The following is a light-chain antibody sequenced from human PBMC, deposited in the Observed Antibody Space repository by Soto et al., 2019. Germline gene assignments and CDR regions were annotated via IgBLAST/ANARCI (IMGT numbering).Light chain of an antibody. CDR3: CSSGGSPTYV. J-gene: IGLJ1*01. Sequence: QSVLTQPPSVSGAPGQRVTISCTGSTSNIGADYDVHWYQQLPGTAPKLLIYGSSDRPSGVPDRFSGSKSGTSASLAITGLQAEDEADYYCCSSGGSPTYVFGTGTKVTVL. CDR1: TSNIGADYD. V-gene: IGLV1-40*01. CDR2: GSS.